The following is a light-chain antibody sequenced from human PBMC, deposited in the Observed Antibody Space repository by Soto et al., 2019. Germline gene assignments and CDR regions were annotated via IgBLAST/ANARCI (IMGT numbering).Light chain of an antibody. CDR2: EVS. CDR1: GSDVGGYNY. Sequence: QSALTQPASVSGSPGQSITISCTGTGSDVGGYNYVSWYQQRPGKAPKLLIYEVSHRPSGVSNRFSASKSGDTASLTISGLQAEDEADYYCTSYTSSSTPYVFGTGTKLTV. J-gene: IGLJ1*01. CDR3: TSYTSSSTPYV. V-gene: IGLV2-14*03.